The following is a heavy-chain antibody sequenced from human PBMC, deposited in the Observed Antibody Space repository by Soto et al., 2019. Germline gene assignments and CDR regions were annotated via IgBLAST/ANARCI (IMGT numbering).Heavy chain of an antibody. J-gene: IGHJ5*02. V-gene: IGHV4-31*03. CDR1: GGSISSGGYY. Sequence: SETLSLTCSVSGGSISSGGYYWNWIRQHPGKGLDWIGYISYSGSTYYNPSLKSRVTIDVDTSKNQFSLRLSSVTAADTAVYYCARGRRGKSGYRWIDTWGQGALVTVSS. CDR2: ISYSGST. D-gene: IGHD3-9*01. CDR3: ARGRRGKSGYRWIDT.